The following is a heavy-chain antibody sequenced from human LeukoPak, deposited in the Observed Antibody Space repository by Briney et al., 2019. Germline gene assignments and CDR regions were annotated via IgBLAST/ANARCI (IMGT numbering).Heavy chain of an antibody. CDR3: ARHNRQWEFVHYFDY. CDR2: ISPSGST. Sequence: SETLSLTCTVSDVSIFRSNWWSWVRQSPGKGLEWIGQISPSGSTYYNPSLKSRVTISVDTSKNQFSLKLSSVTAADTAVYYCARHNRQWEFVHYFDYWGQGTLVTVSS. J-gene: IGHJ4*02. D-gene: IGHD1-26*01. CDR1: DVSIFRSNW. V-gene: IGHV4-4*02.